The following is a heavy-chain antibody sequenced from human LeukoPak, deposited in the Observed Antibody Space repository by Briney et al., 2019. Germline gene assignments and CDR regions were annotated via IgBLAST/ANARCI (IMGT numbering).Heavy chain of an antibody. CDR1: GGSISSGGYY. D-gene: IGHD3-22*01. CDR3: ARDSLPTFYYYDSSGDAFDI. Sequence: KPSETLSLTCTVSGGSISSGGYYWSWIRQHPGKGLEWIGYIYYSGSTYYNPSLKSRVTISVDTSKNQFSLKLSSVTAADTAVYFCARDSLPTFYYYDSSGDAFDIWGQGTMVTVSS. V-gene: IGHV4-31*03. J-gene: IGHJ3*02. CDR2: IYYSGST.